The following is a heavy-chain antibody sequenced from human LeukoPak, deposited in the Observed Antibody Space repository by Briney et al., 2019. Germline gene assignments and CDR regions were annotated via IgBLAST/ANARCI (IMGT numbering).Heavy chain of an antibody. CDR3: AGEDGSGSYYHIYYYYYGMDV. CDR1: GDSFSSNSAA. D-gene: IGHD3-10*01. Sequence: SQTLSLTCAISGDSFSSNSAAWNWIRQSPSRGLEWLGRTYYRSKWYNDYAVSVKSRITINPDTSKNHFYLQLNSVPPQDTAVYYCAGEDGSGSYYHIYYYYYGMDVWGQGTTVTVSS. V-gene: IGHV6-1*01. J-gene: IGHJ6*02. CDR2: TYYRSKWYN.